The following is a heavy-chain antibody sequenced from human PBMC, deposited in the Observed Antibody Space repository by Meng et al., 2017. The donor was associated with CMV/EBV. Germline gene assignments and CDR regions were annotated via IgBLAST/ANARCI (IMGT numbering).Heavy chain of an antibody. D-gene: IGHD4-11*01. CDR1: GFTFSSYE. V-gene: IGHV3-48*03. CDR2: ISSSGSTI. CDR3: ARDRDGNYRYYYGLDV. Sequence: LSLTCAASGFTFSSYEMNWVRQAPGKGLEWVSYISSSGSTIYYADSVKGRFTISRDNAKNSLYLQMNSLRAEDTAVYYCARDRDGNYRYYYGLDVWGQGTTVTVSS. J-gene: IGHJ6*02.